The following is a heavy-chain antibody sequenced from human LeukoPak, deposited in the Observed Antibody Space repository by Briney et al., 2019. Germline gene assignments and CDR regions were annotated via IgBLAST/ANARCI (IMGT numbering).Heavy chain of an antibody. CDR1: GGSISSGSYY. Sequence: SETLSLTCTVSGGSISSGSYYWSWIRQPAGKGLEWIGRIYTSGSTNYNPSLKSRVTISVDTSKNQFSLKLSSVTAADTAVYYCARDPSVEMATGGFDPWGQGTLVTVSS. CDR3: ARDPSVEMATGGFDP. J-gene: IGHJ5*02. D-gene: IGHD5-24*01. V-gene: IGHV4-61*02. CDR2: IYTSGST.